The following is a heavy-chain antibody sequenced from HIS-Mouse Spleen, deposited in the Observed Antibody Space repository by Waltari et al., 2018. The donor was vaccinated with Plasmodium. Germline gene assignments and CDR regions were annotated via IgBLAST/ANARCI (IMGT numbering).Heavy chain of an antibody. J-gene: IGHJ4*02. Sequence: QVQLQESGPGLVKPSATLSLTCTVSGGSISSYYWRWIRQPPGKGLEWIGYIYYSGGTNYTPSLKSRVTISVDTSKNQFSLKLSSVTAADTAVYYCARLRYSYGYFDYWGQGTLVTVSS. CDR3: ARLRYSYGYFDY. V-gene: IGHV4-59*08. D-gene: IGHD5-18*01. CDR2: IYYSGGT. CDR1: GGSISSYY.